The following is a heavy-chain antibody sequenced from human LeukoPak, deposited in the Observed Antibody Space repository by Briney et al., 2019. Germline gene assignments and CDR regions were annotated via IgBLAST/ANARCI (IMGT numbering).Heavy chain of an antibody. V-gene: IGHV3-23*01. Sequence: PGGSLRLSCAASGFTFSSYAMSWVRQAPGKGLEGVSGISGSGGNTYYADSVNGRFTISRDNSNNTLYLQMNSLRAEDTAVYYCARHSRGRWYVFDYWGQGTLVTVSS. CDR3: ARHSRGRWYVFDY. D-gene: IGHD6-13*01. CDR2: ISGSGGNT. CDR1: GFTFSSYA. J-gene: IGHJ4*02.